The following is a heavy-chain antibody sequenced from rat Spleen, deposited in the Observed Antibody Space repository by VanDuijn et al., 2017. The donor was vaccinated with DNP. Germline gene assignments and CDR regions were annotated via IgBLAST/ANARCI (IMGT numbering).Heavy chain of an antibody. J-gene: IGHJ4*01. V-gene: IGHV2-41*01. CDR2: IWNTGGT. CDR1: GFSLTGYN. Sequence: QVQLKESGPGLVQPSQTLSLACTVAGFSLTGYNVHWVRQPPGKGLEWMGIIWNTGGTRYNSALKSLLTIIKDTSKSQVFLKMNSLQTEDTATYYCASTLVNYGTYGYYAMDAWGQGTSVTVSS. CDR3: ASTLVNYGTYGYYAMDA. D-gene: IGHD1-3*01.